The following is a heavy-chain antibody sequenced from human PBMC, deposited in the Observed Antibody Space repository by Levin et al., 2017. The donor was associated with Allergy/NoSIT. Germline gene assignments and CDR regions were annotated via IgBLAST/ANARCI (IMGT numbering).Heavy chain of an antibody. Sequence: PSETLSLTCSVSGVSISSSNWWTCVRQAPGKGLWWIGEMFHNGRSNYNPSLRSRVTISLDNSKNQFSLILTSVTAADTAMYFCASSTGWYRLDRWGQGTLVIVSS. D-gene: IGHD6-19*01. V-gene: IGHV4-4*02. CDR3: ASSTGWYRLDR. J-gene: IGHJ5*02. CDR2: MFHNGRS. CDR1: GVSISSSNW.